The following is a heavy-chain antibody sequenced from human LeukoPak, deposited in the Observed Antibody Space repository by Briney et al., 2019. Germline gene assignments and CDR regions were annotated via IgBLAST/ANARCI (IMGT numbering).Heavy chain of an antibody. CDR2: IYHSGST. V-gene: IGHV4-38-2*02. J-gene: IGHJ4*02. CDR1: GYSISSGYY. D-gene: IGHD6-19*01. Sequence: PSETLSLTCTVSGYSISSGYYWGWIRQPPGKGLEWIGSIYHSGSTYYNPSLKSRVTISVDTSKNQFSLKLSSVTAADTAVYYCARDRDSSGWYSDYWGQGTLVTVSS. CDR3: ARDRDSSGWYSDY.